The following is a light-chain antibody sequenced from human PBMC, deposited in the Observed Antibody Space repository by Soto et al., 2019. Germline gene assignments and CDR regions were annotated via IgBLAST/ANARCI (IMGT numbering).Light chain of an antibody. Sequence: DTVMTQSPGTLSLSPGERATLSCRASQTITSNNLAWYQQKPGQSPRLLIYDASSRATGIPDRFSGSGSGTDFTLTISRLEPEDFAVYYCQQYGSSPWTFGQGTKV. CDR1: QTITSNN. CDR2: DAS. V-gene: IGKV3-20*01. CDR3: QQYGSSPWT. J-gene: IGKJ1*01.